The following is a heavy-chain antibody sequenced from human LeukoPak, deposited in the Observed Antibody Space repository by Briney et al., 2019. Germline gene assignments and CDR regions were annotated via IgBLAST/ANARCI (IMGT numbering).Heavy chain of an antibody. V-gene: IGHV3-30-3*01. J-gene: IGHJ4*02. D-gene: IGHD3-10*01. Sequence: GGSLRLSCAASGFTFSSYAMHWVRQAPGKGLEWVAVISYDGSNKYYADSVKGRFTISRDNSKNTLYLQMNSLRAEDTAVYYCARDSITMVRGNIDYWGQGTLVTVSS. CDR3: ARDSITMVRGNIDY. CDR2: ISYDGSNK. CDR1: GFTFSSYA.